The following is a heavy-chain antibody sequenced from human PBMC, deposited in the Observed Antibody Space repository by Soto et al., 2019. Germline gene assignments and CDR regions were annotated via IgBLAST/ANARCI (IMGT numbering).Heavy chain of an antibody. D-gene: IGHD5-12*01. CDR2: IIPMFGTA. Sequence: QVQLVQSGAEVKKPESSVTVSCKAPGGTFSTYAISWVRQAPGQGLEWMGGIIPMFGTANYAQRFQDRVTIPADEPTNTVYMELSSLRSEDTAVYFCASGMQLWLRRINAGYSGWGQGTLVTVSS. CDR1: GGTFSTYA. CDR3: ASGMQLWLRRINAGYSG. J-gene: IGHJ4*02. V-gene: IGHV1-69*12.